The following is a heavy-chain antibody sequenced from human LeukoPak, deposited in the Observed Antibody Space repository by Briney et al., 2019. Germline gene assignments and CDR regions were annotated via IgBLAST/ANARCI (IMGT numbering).Heavy chain of an antibody. J-gene: IGHJ6*03. CDR2: IYHSGST. Sequence: SETLSLTCTVSGYSISSGYYWGWIRQPPGKGLEWIGSIYHSGSTYYNPSLKSRVTISVDTSKNQFSLKLSSVTAADTAVYYCASWYCSGGSCSHYYYYYMDVWGKGATVTVSS. D-gene: IGHD2-15*01. CDR1: GYSISSGYY. V-gene: IGHV4-38-2*02. CDR3: ASWYCSGGSCSHYYYYYMDV.